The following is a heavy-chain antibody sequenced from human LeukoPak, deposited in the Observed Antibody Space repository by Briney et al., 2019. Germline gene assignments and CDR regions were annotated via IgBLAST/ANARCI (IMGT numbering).Heavy chain of an antibody. J-gene: IGHJ4*02. CDR2: INSDGSST. D-gene: IGHD3-22*01. V-gene: IGHV3-74*01. Sequence: GGSLRLSCAASGFTFSSYWMHWVRRAPGKGLVWVSRINSDGSSTSYADSVKGRFTISRDNAKNTLYLQMNSLRAEDTAVYYCARAPYYYDSSGLGSYWGQGTLVTVSS. CDR1: GFTFSSYW. CDR3: ARAPYYYDSSGLGSY.